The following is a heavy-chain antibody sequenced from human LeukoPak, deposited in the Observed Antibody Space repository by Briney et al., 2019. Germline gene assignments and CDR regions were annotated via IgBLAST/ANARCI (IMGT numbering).Heavy chain of an antibody. Sequence: GGSLRLSCAASGFTFSSYSMNWVRQAPGKGLEWVSYISSSSSTIYYADSVKGRFTISRDNAKNSLYLQMNSLRAEDTAVYYCARAGGIAARSTDYWGQGTLVTVSS. CDR2: ISSSSSTI. J-gene: IGHJ4*02. CDR1: GFTFSSYS. D-gene: IGHD6-6*01. V-gene: IGHV3-48*01. CDR3: ARAGGIAARSTDY.